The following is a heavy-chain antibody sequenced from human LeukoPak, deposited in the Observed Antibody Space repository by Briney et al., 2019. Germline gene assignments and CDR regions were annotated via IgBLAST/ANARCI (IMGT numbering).Heavy chain of an antibody. D-gene: IGHD4-11*01. CDR2: INPNIGAT. Sequence: ASVKVSCKASGYTFTDYYMHWVRQAPGQGLEWMGWINPNIGATNYAQKFQGRVTMTWDTSITTASMELISLKSDDTAVYYCARSRSNWSFDYWGQGTLVTVSS. CDR1: GYTFTDYY. CDR3: ARSRSNWSFDY. V-gene: IGHV1-2*02. J-gene: IGHJ4*02.